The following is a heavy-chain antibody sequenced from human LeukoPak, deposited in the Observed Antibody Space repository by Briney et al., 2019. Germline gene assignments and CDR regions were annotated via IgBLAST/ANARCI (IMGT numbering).Heavy chain of an antibody. J-gene: IGHJ6*02. CDR3: ARSEEHYGVDV. V-gene: IGHV4-59*01. CDR1: GGSISSYY. CDR2: IYYSGST. Sequence: SETLSLTCTVSGGSISSYYWSWIRQPPGKGLEWIGYIYYSGSTNYNPSLKSRVTISVDTSKNQFSLKLSSVTAADTAVYYCARSEEHYGVDVWGQGTTVTVSS. D-gene: IGHD1-1*01.